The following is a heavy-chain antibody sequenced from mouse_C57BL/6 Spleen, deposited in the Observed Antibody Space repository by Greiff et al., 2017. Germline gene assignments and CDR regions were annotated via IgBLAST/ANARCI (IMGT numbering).Heavy chain of an antibody. V-gene: IGHV1-82*01. CDR2: IYPGDGDT. Sequence: QVQLQQSGPELVKPGASVKISCKASGYAFSSSWMNWVKQRPGKGLEWIGRIYPGDGDTTYNGKLKGKATLTADNSASTAYLQLSSLTSEDSAVYFCARWGADFDYWGQGTTLTVSS. CDR3: ARWGADFDY. CDR1: GYAFSSSW. J-gene: IGHJ2*01.